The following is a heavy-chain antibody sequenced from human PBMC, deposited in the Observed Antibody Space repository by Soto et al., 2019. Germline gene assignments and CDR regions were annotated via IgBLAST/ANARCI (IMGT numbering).Heavy chain of an antibody. CDR1: GFTVSSNY. CDR3: ARTSHSSSWYVY. V-gene: IGHV3-53*01. Sequence: PGGSLRLSCAASGFTVSSNYMSWVRQAPGKGLEWVSVIYSGGSTYYADSVKGRFTISRDNSKNTLYLQMNSLRAEDTAVYYCARTSHSSSWYVYWGQGTLVTVSS. CDR2: IYSGGST. D-gene: IGHD6-13*01. J-gene: IGHJ4*02.